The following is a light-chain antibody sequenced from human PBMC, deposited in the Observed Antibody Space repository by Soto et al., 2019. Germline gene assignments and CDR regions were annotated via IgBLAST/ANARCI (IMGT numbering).Light chain of an antibody. CDR3: QSYDSSLSNSVV. CDR2: GNI. J-gene: IGLJ2*01. CDR1: NSNIGAGYD. Sequence: QSVLTQPPSVSGVPGPRVTISCTGSNSNIGAGYDVHWYQQLPGTAPKLLIYGNINRPSGVPDRFSGSKSGTSASLAITGLQAEDEADYYCQSYDSSLSNSVVFGGGTKLTVL. V-gene: IGLV1-40*01.